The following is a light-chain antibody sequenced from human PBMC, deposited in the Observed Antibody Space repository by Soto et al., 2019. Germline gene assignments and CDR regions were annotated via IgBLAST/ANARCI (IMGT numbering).Light chain of an antibody. V-gene: IGKV3-20*01. CDR2: GAS. J-gene: IGKJ4*01. CDR1: QSVSSSY. CDR3: QQYSSSPLT. Sequence: EIVLTQSPGTLSLSPGERATLSCRASQSVSSSYLAWYQQKPGQAPRLLIYGASSRATGIPDRFSGSGSGTEFTLTISSLQSEDFAVYFCQQYSSSPLTFGGGTKVDIK.